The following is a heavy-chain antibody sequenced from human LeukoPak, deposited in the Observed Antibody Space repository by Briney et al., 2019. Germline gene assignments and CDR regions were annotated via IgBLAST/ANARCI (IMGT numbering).Heavy chain of an antibody. V-gene: IGHV3-30*04. CDR3: ARADSGTYYNYYLDS. CDR1: GFTVSSYA. D-gene: IGHD1-26*01. CDR2: ISNDGGTK. J-gene: IGHJ4*02. Sequence: GGSLRLSCAASGFTVSSYAMHWVRQTPGKGLEWVAVISNDGGTKYYPDSVKGRFTISRDNSRNTLYLQMNSLRAEDTAVYYCARADSGTYYNYYLDSWGQGTLVTVSS.